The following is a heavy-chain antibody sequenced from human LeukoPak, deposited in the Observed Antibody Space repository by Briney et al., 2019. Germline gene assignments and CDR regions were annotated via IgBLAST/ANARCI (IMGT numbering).Heavy chain of an antibody. CDR2: INPNSGGT. CDR3: ARRTNDYGDGNFDY. D-gene: IGHD4-17*01. CDR1: GYTFTGYY. V-gene: IGHV1-2*06. Sequence: ASVKVSCKASGYTFTGYYMHWVRQAPGQGLEWMGRINPNSGGTNYAQKFQGRVTMTRDTSISTAYMELSRLRSDDTAVYYCARRTNDYGDGNFDYWGQGTLVTVSS. J-gene: IGHJ4*02.